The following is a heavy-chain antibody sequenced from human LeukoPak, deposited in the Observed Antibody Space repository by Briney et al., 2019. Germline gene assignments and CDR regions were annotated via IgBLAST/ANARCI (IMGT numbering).Heavy chain of an antibody. V-gene: IGHV3-23*01. CDR3: AKGAYDYIEIGYFDS. Sequence: GGSLRLSCAASGFTSTKYAMNWVRQVPGKGLEWVSVLIGSSGSTDYADSVKGRFTISRDNSKNTVFLQMNSLRAEDTAIYYCAKGAYDYIEIGYFDSWGQGTLVAVSS. D-gene: IGHD5-12*01. CDR2: LIGSSGST. CDR1: GFTSTKYA. J-gene: IGHJ4*02.